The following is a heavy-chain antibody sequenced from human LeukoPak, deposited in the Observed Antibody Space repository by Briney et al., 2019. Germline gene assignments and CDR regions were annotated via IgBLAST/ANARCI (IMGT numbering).Heavy chain of an antibody. Sequence: GGCLRLSCAASGFTFSTFDMSWVRQAPGKGLQWVSTISGAGGTTLFADSVKGRFSISRDNSNNKVFLQMNSLRVEDTAVYYCAKASDFDSSGFPIDVFDFWGQGLLVSVAS. CDR3: AKASDFDSSGFPIDVFDF. J-gene: IGHJ4*02. CDR1: GFTFSTFD. V-gene: IGHV3-23*01. CDR2: ISGAGGTT. D-gene: IGHD3-22*01.